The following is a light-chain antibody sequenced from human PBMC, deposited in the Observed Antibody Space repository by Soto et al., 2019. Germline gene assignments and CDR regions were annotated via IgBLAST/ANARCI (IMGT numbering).Light chain of an antibody. CDR2: EVS. Sequence: QSVLTQPASVSGSPGQSITISCTGTSSDVGGYNYVSWYQQHPGKAPKLMIYEVSNRPSGVSNRFSGYKSGNTASLTISGLQAEYEADYYCSSYTSSSTWVFGGGTQLTVL. J-gene: IGLJ3*02. CDR1: SSDVGGYNY. V-gene: IGLV2-14*01. CDR3: SSYTSSSTWV.